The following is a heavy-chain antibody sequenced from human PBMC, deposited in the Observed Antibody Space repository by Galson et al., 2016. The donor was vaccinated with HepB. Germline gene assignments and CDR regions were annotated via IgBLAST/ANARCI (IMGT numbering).Heavy chain of an antibody. CDR2: INHSGRT. CDR3: ARAPIAAEEHWYFDL. J-gene: IGHJ2*01. Sequence: SETLSLTCAVYGGSFSGYYWTWIRQPPGKGLEWIGEINHSGRTYYNPSLKSRLTTSVDTSQNQFSLNLSSVTAADTAVYYCARAPIAAEEHWYFDLWGRGTLVTVSS. CDR1: GGSFSGYY. D-gene: IGHD6-13*01. V-gene: IGHV4-34*01.